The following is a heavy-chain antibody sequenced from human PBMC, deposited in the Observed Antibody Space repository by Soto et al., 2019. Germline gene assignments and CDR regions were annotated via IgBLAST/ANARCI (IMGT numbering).Heavy chain of an antibody. V-gene: IGHV3-23*01. CDR1: GFTFSNYA. CDR2: ISGSGGST. CDR3: AKDGRGVVTGFDY. D-gene: IGHD2-15*01. J-gene: IGHJ4*02. Sequence: EVQLLESGGGLVQPGGFLRLSCAASGFTFSNYAMSWVRQAPGKGLEWVSGISGSGGSTYYADSVKGRFTISRDNSKNTVFLQMNSLRAEDTAVYYCAKDGRGVVTGFDYWGQGTLVTVSS.